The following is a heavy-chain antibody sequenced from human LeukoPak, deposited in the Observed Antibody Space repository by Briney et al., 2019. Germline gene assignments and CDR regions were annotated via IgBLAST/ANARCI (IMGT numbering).Heavy chain of an antibody. CDR3: ARDSAGNDY. D-gene: IGHD6-13*01. CDR2: IKQDGSEK. CDR1: GFTFSSFA. Sequence: GGSLRLSCAASGFTFSSFAMTWVRQAPGKGLEWVANIKQDGSEKYYVDSVKGRFTISRDNAKNSLYLQMNSLRAEDTAMYYCARDSAGNDYWGQGTLVTVSS. V-gene: IGHV3-7*01. J-gene: IGHJ4*02.